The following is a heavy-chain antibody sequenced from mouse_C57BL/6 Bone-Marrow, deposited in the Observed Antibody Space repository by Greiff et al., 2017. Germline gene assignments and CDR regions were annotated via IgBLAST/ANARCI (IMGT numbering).Heavy chain of an antibody. D-gene: IGHD1-1*01. Sequence: VQLQQPGAELVRPGTSVKLSCKASGYTFTSYWMHWVKQRPGQGLEWIGVIDPSDSYTNYNQKFKGKATLTVDTSSSTAYMQLSSLTSEDSAVYYWAKLAVVAHWYFDVWGTGTTVTVSS. J-gene: IGHJ1*03. CDR2: IDPSDSYT. V-gene: IGHV1-59*01. CDR3: AKLAVVAHWYFDV. CDR1: GYTFTSYW.